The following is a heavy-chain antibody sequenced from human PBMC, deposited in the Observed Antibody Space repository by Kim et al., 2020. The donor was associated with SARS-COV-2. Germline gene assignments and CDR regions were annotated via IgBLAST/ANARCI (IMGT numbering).Heavy chain of an antibody. CDR1: GFTFSSYS. Sequence: GGSLRLSCAASGFTFSSYSMNWVRQAPGKGLEWVSSISSSSSYIYYADSVKGRFTISRDNAKNSLYLQMNSLRAEDTAVYYCARDQFSGWYPNFDYWGQGTLVTVSS. J-gene: IGHJ4*02. CDR2: ISSSSSYI. CDR3: ARDQFSGWYPNFDY. V-gene: IGHV3-21*01. D-gene: IGHD6-19*01.